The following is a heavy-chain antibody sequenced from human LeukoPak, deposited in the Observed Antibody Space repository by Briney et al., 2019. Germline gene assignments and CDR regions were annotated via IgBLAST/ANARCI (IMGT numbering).Heavy chain of an antibody. D-gene: IGHD3-3*01. J-gene: IGHJ4*02. CDR1: GFTFSSYG. CDR2: IRYDGSNK. V-gene: IGHV3-30*02. Sequence: GGSLRLSCAASGFTFSSYGTHWVPQGPGKGLERVAFIRYDGSNKYYADSVKGRFTISRDNSKSTLYLQMNSLRAEDTAVYYCAKDFSVCDFCSGYWVFDCWGQGIVVIVSS. CDR3: AKDFSVCDFCSGYWVFDC.